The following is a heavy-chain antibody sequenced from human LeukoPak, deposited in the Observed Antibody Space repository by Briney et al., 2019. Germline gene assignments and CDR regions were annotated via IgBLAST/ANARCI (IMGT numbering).Heavy chain of an antibody. CDR3: ARTITVTTVHYYFDY. V-gene: IGHV3-21*01. Sequence: GGSLRLSRAASGFTFSSYSMNWVRQAPGKGLEWVSSISSSSSYIYYADSVKGRFTISRDNAKNSLYLQMNSLRAEDTAVYYCARTITVTTVHYYFDYWGQGTLVTVSS. J-gene: IGHJ4*02. CDR2: ISSSSSYI. CDR1: GFTFSSYS. D-gene: IGHD4-11*01.